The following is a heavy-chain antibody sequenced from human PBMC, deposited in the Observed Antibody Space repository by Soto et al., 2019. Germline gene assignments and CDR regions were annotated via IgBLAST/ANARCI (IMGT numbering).Heavy chain of an antibody. D-gene: IGHD2-15*01. Sequence: GLSLRLPCAASGFTFSDYWMNWVRQAPGKGLVWVSRIDSDGSSTSYADSVKGRFTISRDNAKNTLYLQMNSLRAEDTAVYYCARVLGSFIVVAAPSANGLDVWGQGTTVTVST. J-gene: IGHJ6*01. CDR3: ARVLGSFIVVAAPSANGLDV. CDR2: IDSDGSST. V-gene: IGHV3-74*01. CDR1: GFTFSDYW.